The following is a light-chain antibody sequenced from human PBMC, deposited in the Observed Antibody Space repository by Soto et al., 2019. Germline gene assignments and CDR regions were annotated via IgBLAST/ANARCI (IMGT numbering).Light chain of an antibody. V-gene: IGKV3-20*01. CDR1: QSVSSSY. J-gene: IGKJ1*01. Sequence: EIVLTQSPGTLSLSPGERATLSCRASQSVSSSYLAWYQQQPGQAPRLLIHGASSRATGIPDRFSGSGSGTDFTLTISRLEPGDFAVYYCQQYGSSPPLWTFGQGTKVEIK. CDR3: QQYGSSPPLWT. CDR2: GAS.